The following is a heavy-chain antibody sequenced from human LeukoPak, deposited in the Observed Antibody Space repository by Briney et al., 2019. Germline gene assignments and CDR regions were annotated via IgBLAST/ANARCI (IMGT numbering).Heavy chain of an antibody. D-gene: IGHD3-22*01. CDR2: ISGSGGST. Sequence: GGTLRLSCAASGFTFSSYAMSWVRQAPGKGLEWVSAISGSGGSTYYADSVKGRFTISRDNSKNTLYLQMNSLRAEDTAVYYCAKDGLGDSSGYYHHGAFDIWGQGTMVTVSS. CDR1: GFTFSSYA. J-gene: IGHJ3*02. V-gene: IGHV3-23*01. CDR3: AKDGLGDSSGYYHHGAFDI.